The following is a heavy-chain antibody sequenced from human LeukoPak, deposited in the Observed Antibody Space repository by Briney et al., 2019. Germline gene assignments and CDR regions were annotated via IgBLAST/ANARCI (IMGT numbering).Heavy chain of an antibody. V-gene: IGHV3-9*01. CDR1: GFTFDDYA. CDR2: ISWNSGGI. CDR3: AKDISQVDYYYYYGMDV. J-gene: IGHJ6*02. Sequence: GGSLRLSCAASGFTFDDYAMHWVRQAPGKGLEWVSGISWNSGGIGYADSVKGRFTISRDNAKNSLYLQMNSLRAEDTALYYCAKDISQVDYYYYYGMDVWGQGTTVTVSS.